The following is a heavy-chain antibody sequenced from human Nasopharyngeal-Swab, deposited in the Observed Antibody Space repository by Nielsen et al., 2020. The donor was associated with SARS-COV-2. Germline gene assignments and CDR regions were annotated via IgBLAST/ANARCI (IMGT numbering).Heavy chain of an antibody. J-gene: IGHJ4*02. V-gene: IGHV4-34*01. D-gene: IGHD3-22*01. CDR1: GGSFSGYY. CDR3: ARVRGYYYDNSGYEAVPFDY. Sequence: SETLSLTCAVYGGSFSGYYWSWVRQPPGKGLEWIGEINHSGSTNYNPSLKSRVTISVDTSKNQFSLKLSSVTAADTAVYYCARVRGYYYDNSGYEAVPFDYWGQGTLVTVSS. CDR2: INHSGST.